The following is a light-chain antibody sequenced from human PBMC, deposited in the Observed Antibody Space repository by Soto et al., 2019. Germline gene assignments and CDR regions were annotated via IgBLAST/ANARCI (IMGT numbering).Light chain of an antibody. J-gene: IGKJ1*01. Sequence: DIPLTHSHSTLSGSLAARGDMXFRASQTISSWLAWYQQKPGKAPKLLIYKASTLKSGVPSRFSGSGSGTEFTLTISSLQPDDFATYYCQHYNSYSEAFGQGTKVDI. CDR1: QTISSW. CDR2: KAS. V-gene: IGKV1-5*03. CDR3: QHYNSYSEA.